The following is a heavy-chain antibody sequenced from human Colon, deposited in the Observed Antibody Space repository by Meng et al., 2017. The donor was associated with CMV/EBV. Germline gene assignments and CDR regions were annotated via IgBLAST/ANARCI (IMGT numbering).Heavy chain of an antibody. CDR3: AKEAGGAHYGLDV. CDR2: IQYDGNTK. V-gene: IGHV3-30*02. D-gene: IGHD1-26*01. Sequence: GGSLRLSCAASGFTFSSYGMVWVRQAPGKGLEWVAFIQYDGNTKHYADSMKGRFTISRDYFNNTLHLHMDGLRVEDTAVYYCAKEAGGAHYGLDVWGQGTTVTVSS. J-gene: IGHJ6*02. CDR1: GFTFSSYG.